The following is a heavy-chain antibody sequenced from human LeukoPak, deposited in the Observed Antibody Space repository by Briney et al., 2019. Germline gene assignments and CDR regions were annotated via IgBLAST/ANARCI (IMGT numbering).Heavy chain of an antibody. CDR1: GFTFSIYG. V-gene: IGHV3-30*02. CDR2: TRYDGSNK. Sequence: GGSLRLSCAASGFTFSIYGMHWVRQAPGKGLECVAFTRYDGSNKYYADSVKGRFTISRDNSKNTLYLQMNSLRAEDTAVYYCAKDRIGGDGYNSVWDYWGQGTLVTVSS. D-gene: IGHD5-24*01. CDR3: AKDRIGGDGYNSVWDY. J-gene: IGHJ4*02.